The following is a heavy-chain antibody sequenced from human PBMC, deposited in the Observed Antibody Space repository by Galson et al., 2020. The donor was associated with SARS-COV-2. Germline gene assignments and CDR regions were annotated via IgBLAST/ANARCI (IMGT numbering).Heavy chain of an antibody. V-gene: IGHV4-38-2*01. J-gene: IGHJ6*03. CDR3: ARAISYDRSGYYFYYYYYMDV. CDR1: GYSISSGYY. CDR2: IYHSGST. Sequence: ETLSLTCAVSGYSISSGYYWGWIRQPPGKGLEWIGSIYHSGSTYYNPSLKSRVTISVDTSKNQFSLKVSSVTAADTAVYYCARAISYDRSGYYFYYYYYMDVWCKGTTVTVS. D-gene: IGHD3-22*01.